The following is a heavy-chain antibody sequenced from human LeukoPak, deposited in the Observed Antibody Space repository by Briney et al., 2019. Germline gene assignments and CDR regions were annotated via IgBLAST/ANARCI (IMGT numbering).Heavy chain of an antibody. Sequence: GGSLRLSCAASGFTVSSNYMSWVRQAPGKGLEWVSVIYSGGSTYYADSVKGRFTISRDNSKNTLYLQMNSVRAEDTSVYYCARDSRYDSSGYYDRYFDLWGRGTLVTVLS. CDR1: GFTVSSNY. CDR3: ARDSRYDSSGYYDRYFDL. J-gene: IGHJ2*01. V-gene: IGHV3-66*01. CDR2: IYSGGST. D-gene: IGHD3-22*01.